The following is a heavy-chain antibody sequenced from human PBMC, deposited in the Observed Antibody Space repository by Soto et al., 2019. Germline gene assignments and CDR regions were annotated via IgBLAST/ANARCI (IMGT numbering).Heavy chain of an antibody. Sequence: ETLSLTCAVSGGSFSAYHWTWIRQTPGKGLEWIGEISHSGSTNYKPSLKSRVTISADPSKKQFSLNLTSMTAADSGVYYCARGECSSNYCFTRWALDIWGQGTVVTVSS. J-gene: IGHJ3*02. CDR1: GGSFSAYH. CDR3: ARGECSSNYCFTRWALDI. V-gene: IGHV4-34*01. D-gene: IGHD2-2*01. CDR2: ISHSGST.